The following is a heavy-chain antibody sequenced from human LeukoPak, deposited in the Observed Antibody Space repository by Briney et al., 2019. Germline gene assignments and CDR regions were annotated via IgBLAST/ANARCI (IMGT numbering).Heavy chain of an antibody. D-gene: IGHD6-6*01. J-gene: IGHJ4*02. Sequence: GGSLRLSCAASGFTVSSNYMSWVRQAPGKGLEWVSVIYSGGSTYYADSVKGRFTNSRDNSKNTLYLQMNSLRAEDTAVYYCARVVRGLHDYWGQGTLVTVSS. CDR2: IYSGGST. V-gene: IGHV3-53*01. CDR1: GFTVSSNY. CDR3: ARVVRGLHDY.